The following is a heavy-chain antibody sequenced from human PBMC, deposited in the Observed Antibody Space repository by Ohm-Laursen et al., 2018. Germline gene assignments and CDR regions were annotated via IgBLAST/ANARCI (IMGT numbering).Heavy chain of an antibody. CDR3: VKDSWRFSFSN. CDR1: GYNFSGYY. J-gene: IGHJ4*02. D-gene: IGHD1-26*01. V-gene: IGHV1-2*02. CDR2: IKAHIDDT. Sequence: ASVKVSCKPSGYNFSGYYMHWVRQAPGQGLGWMGWIKAHIDDTNYAEKFQGRVTMTRDTSISTAYMELTRLRFDDTAVYFCVKDSWRFSFSNWGQGTLVTVSS.